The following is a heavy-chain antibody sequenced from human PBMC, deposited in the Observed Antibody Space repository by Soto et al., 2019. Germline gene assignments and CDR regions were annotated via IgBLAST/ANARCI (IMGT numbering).Heavy chain of an antibody. CDR3: ARPGMDYYDSSGYYYSPYYFDY. CDR1: GGSISSSSYY. D-gene: IGHD3-22*01. V-gene: IGHV4-39*01. CDR2: IYYSGST. Sequence: PSETLSLTCTVSGGSISSSSYYWGWIRQPPGKGLEWIGSIYYSGSTYYNPSLKSRVTISVDTSKNQFSLKLSSVTAADTAVYYCARPGMDYYDSSGYYYSPYYFDYWGQGTLVTVSS. J-gene: IGHJ4*02.